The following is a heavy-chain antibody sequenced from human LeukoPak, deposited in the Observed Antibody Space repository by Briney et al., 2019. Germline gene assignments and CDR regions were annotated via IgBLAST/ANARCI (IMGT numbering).Heavy chain of an antibody. V-gene: IGHV3-43*01. D-gene: IGHD7-27*01. CDR3: AKGPETGGEFFDY. J-gene: IGHJ4*02. Sequence: PGGSLRLSCAASGFTFVDYTMHWVRQTPGKGLEWVSLISWDGGSTYYADSVKGRFTISRDNSKNSLYLQMNSLRTEDTALYYCAKGPETGGEFFDYWGQGTLVTVSS. CDR1: GFTFVDYT. CDR2: ISWDGGST.